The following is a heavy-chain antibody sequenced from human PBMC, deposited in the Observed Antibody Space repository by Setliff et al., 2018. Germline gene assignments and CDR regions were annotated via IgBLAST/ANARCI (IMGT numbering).Heavy chain of an antibody. V-gene: IGHV4-30-4*08. CDR1: DDSTRNNNYF. CDR2: MYHNGDT. CDR3: ARGTYANSWARFDF. Sequence: SETLSLTCAVSDDSTRNNNYFWAWIRQPPGKGLEWIGFMYHNGDTHYSPSLKSRVSLSVDTSRRQVSLKLNTATAADTAVYYCARGTYANSWARFDFWGRGTLVTVSS. D-gene: IGHD2-15*01. J-gene: IGHJ4*02.